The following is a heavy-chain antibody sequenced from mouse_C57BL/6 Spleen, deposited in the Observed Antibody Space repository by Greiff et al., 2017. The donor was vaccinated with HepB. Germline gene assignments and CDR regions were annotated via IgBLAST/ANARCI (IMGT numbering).Heavy chain of an antibody. CDR3: AKGELDWYFDV. CDR1: GFSLTSYG. J-gene: IGHJ1*03. Sequence: VQLQQSGPGLVQPSQSLSITCTVSGFSLTSYGVHWVRQSPGKGLEWLGVIWRGGSTDYNAAFMSRMSITKDNSKSQVFFKMYSLQADDTAIYYCAKGELDWYFDVWGTGTTVTVSS. D-gene: IGHD4-1*01. V-gene: IGHV2-5*01. CDR2: IWRGGST.